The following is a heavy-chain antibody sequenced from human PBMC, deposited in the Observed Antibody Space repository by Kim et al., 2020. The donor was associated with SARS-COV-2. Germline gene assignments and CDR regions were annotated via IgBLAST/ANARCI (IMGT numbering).Heavy chain of an antibody. D-gene: IGHD3-16*01. V-gene: IGHV3-23*01. CDR3: AKGGMTYTPLCGMDV. Sequence: DSVKGRFTISRDNSKNTLYLQMNSLRAEDTAVYYCAKGGMTYTPLCGMDVWGQGTTVTVSS. J-gene: IGHJ6*02.